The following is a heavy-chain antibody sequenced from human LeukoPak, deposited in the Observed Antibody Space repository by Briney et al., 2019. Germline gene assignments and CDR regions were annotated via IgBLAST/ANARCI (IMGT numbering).Heavy chain of an antibody. CDR1: GFTFSSYA. Sequence: GGSLRLSCAASGFTFSSYAMSWVRQAPGKGLEWVSAISGSGGSTYYADSVEGRFTISRDNSKNTLYLQMTSLRAEDTAVYYCAKDLRVGYYDSSGYFDYWGQGTLVTVSS. CDR3: AKDLRVGYYDSSGYFDY. CDR2: ISGSGGST. J-gene: IGHJ4*02. V-gene: IGHV3-23*01. D-gene: IGHD3-22*01.